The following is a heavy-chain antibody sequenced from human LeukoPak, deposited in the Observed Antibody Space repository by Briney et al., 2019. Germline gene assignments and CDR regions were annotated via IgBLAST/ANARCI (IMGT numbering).Heavy chain of an antibody. CDR2: IYHSGST. D-gene: IGHD3-22*01. Sequence: SETLSLTCAVSGYSISSGYYWGWIRQPPGKGLEWIGSIYHSGSTYYNPSLKSRVTISVDTSKNQFSLKLSSVTAADTAVYYCAREEPHLTYYYDSSGYSPFDYWGQGTLVTVSS. V-gene: IGHV4-38-2*02. CDR1: GYSISSGYY. J-gene: IGHJ4*02. CDR3: AREEPHLTYYYDSSGYSPFDY.